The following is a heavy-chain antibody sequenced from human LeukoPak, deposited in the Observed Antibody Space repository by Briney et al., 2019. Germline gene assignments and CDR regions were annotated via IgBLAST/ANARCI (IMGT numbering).Heavy chain of an antibody. Sequence: ASVNVSCSASGYTVTTYGISWVRQAPEQGVEGMGWISAYNGNANYAQKLQGKVTLTTDTSTSTAYMALRSLRSDATAMYYCARDGSTYSGSSPDAFDIWGQGTMVTVSS. V-gene: IGHV1-18*01. J-gene: IGHJ3*02. CDR1: GYTVTTYG. CDR3: ARDGSTYSGSSPDAFDI. CDR2: ISAYNGNA. D-gene: IGHD1-26*01.